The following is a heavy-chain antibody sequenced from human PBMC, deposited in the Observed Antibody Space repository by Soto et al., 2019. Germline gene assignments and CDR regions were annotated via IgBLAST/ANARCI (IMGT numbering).Heavy chain of an antibody. D-gene: IGHD3-10*01. CDR3: AKGHFYGSGTFLDY. J-gene: IGHJ4*02. V-gene: IGHV3-23*01. Sequence: EVQLLESGGGLAQPGGSLRLSCAASGFTFSSYAMSWVRQAPGKGLEWVSGIVGSGASTYYADSVRGRFTISRDNSKNTLYLQMNSLRAGDTAVYYCAKGHFYGSGTFLDYWGQGTLLTVSS. CDR2: IVGSGAST. CDR1: GFTFSSYA.